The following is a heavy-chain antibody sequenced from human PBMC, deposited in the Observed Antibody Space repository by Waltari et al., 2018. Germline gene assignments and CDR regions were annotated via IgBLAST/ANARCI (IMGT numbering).Heavy chain of an antibody. CDR2: IYPSGTT. CDR3: ARGRGANISMIRGVFDI. Sequence: QVQLQESGPGLVQPSGTLSLTCAVHGASLSRTNWRTWIRQPPGKGLEWIGEIYPSGTTNYNPSLKRRVTILVDKSKNQFSLKLSSVTAADTAVYYCARGRGANISMIRGVFDIRGQGTMVTVSS. D-gene: IGHD3-10*01. J-gene: IGHJ3*02. CDR1: GASLSRTNW. V-gene: IGHV4-4*02.